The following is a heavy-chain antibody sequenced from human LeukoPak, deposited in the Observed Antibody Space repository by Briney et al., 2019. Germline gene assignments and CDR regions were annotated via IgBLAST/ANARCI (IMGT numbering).Heavy chain of an antibody. CDR1: GFTFSSYA. V-gene: IGHV3-23*01. D-gene: IGHD3-10*01. Sequence: GGSLRLSCAASGFTFSSYAMSWVRQAPGKGLEWVSAISGSGGSTYYADSVKGRFTISRDNSKNTLYLQMNSLRAEDTAVYYCARALLWFGKYNWFDPWGQGTLVTVSS. J-gene: IGHJ5*02. CDR3: ARALLWFGKYNWFDP. CDR2: ISGSGGST.